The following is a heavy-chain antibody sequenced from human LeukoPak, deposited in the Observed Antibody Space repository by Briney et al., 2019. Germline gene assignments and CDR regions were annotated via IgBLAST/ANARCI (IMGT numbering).Heavy chain of an antibody. D-gene: IGHD3-10*01. CDR3: ARKVNYYGSGSRHNWFDP. V-gene: IGHV3-48*01. CDR1: GFTFSSYS. Sequence: PGGSLRLSCAASGFTFSSYSMNWVRQAPGKGLEWVSYISSSSSTIYYADSVRGRFTISRDNAKNSLYLQMNSLRAEDTAVYYCARKVNYYGSGSRHNWFDPWGQGTLVTVSS. J-gene: IGHJ5*02. CDR2: ISSSSSTI.